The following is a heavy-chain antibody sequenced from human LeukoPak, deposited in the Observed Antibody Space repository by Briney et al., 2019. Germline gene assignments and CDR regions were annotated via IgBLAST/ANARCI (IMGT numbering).Heavy chain of an antibody. CDR3: ARYHNGYDDY. CDR1: GGSINNYY. Sequence: SETLSLTCTVSGGSINNYYWSWIRQPPGKGLEWIGYIYYSGSTYYNPSLKSRVTISLDRSKNQFSLKLSSVTDADTAVYYCARYHNGYDDYWGQGSLVTVSS. CDR2: IYYSGST. D-gene: IGHD5-12*01. V-gene: IGHV4-59*12. J-gene: IGHJ4*02.